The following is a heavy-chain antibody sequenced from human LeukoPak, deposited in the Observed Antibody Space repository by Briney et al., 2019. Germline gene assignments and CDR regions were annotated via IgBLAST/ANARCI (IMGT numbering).Heavy chain of an antibody. CDR2: INTDGSST. Sequence: PGGSLRLSCAASGFTFSSYWMHWVRQAPGKGLVWVSRINTDGSSTSYADSMKGRFTISRDNAKNTLYLQMNSLRAEDTAVYYCARVPSSSWWALDYWGQGTLVTVSS. D-gene: IGHD6-13*01. V-gene: IGHV3-74*01. CDR3: ARVPSSSWWALDY. J-gene: IGHJ4*02. CDR1: GFTFSSYW.